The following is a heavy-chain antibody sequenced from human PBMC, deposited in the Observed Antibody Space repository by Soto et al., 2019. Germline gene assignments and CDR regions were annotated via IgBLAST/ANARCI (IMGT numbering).Heavy chain of an antibody. CDR3: ATLPMATLTYYYGTDV. V-gene: IGHV1-69*12. Sequence: QVQLVQSGAEVKKPGSSVKVSCKASGGTFSSYAISWVRQAPGQGLEWMGGIIPIFGTANYAQKFQGRVTITAVESTGTAYMELSSMRSEDTAVYYWATLPMATLTYYYGTDVWGPGTPVTVSS. J-gene: IGHJ6*02. CDR2: IIPIFGTA. CDR1: GGTFSSYA. D-gene: IGHD5-12*01.